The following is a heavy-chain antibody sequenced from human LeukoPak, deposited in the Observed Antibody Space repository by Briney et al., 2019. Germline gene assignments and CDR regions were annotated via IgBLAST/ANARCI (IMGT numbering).Heavy chain of an antibody. CDR3: ARVNSGSSGSYYFGY. V-gene: IGHV4-34*01. D-gene: IGHD3-22*01. CDR2: INHSGST. Sequence: PSETLSLTCAVYGGSFSGYYWSWIRQPPGKGLEWIGEINHSGSTNYNPSLKSRVTISVDTSKNQFSLKLSSVTAADTAVYYCARVNSGSSGSYYFGYWGQGTLVTVSS. CDR1: GGSFSGYY. J-gene: IGHJ4*02.